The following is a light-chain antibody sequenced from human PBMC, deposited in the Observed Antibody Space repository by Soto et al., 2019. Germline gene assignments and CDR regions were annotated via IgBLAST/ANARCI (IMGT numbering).Light chain of an antibody. V-gene: IGKV3-20*01. J-gene: IGKJ5*01. CDR1: QSISGNY. Sequence: EVVLTQSPGTLSLSPGQRVTLSCRASQSISGNYLAWYQHKPGQAPRLLISGTYTRATGIPDRFSGRGSGTHLSLIISRLEPGDFAVDYCQHYGDSLSITFGQGTRLEI. CDR2: GTY. CDR3: QHYGDSLSIT.